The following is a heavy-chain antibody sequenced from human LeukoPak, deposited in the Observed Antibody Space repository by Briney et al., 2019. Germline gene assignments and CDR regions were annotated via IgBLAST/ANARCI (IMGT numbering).Heavy chain of an antibody. CDR3: ARGGVAAAVDY. Sequence: SETLSLTCTVSGDSISSYYWSWIRQPAGKGLEWIGRIYTSGSTNYNPSLKSRVTISVDTSKNQFSLKLSSVTAADTAVYYCARGGVAAAVDYWGQGTLVTVSS. CDR2: IYTSGST. J-gene: IGHJ4*02. V-gene: IGHV4-4*07. CDR1: GDSISSYY. D-gene: IGHD6-13*01.